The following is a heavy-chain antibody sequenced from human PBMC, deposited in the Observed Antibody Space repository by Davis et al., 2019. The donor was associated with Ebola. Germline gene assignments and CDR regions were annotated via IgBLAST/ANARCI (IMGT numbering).Heavy chain of an antibody. CDR1: GYSFTSYW. J-gene: IGHJ6*03. V-gene: IGHV5-51*01. D-gene: IGHD6-13*01. Sequence: GESLKISCKGSGYSFTSYWIGWVRQMPGKGLEWMGIIYPGDSDTRYSPSFQGQVTISADQSISTAYLQWSSLKASDTAMYYCARRAAVGTNYYYYYMDVWGKGTTVTVSS. CDR3: ARRAAVGTNYYYYYMDV. CDR2: IYPGDSDT.